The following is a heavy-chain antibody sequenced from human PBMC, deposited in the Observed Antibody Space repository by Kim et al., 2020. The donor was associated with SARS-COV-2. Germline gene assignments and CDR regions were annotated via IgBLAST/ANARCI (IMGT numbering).Heavy chain of an antibody. CDR3: AKAGSWPNDAFDI. V-gene: IGHV3-23*01. CDR2: ISGGSGVT. Sequence: GGSLRLSCAASGFTLSAYGMSWVRQAPGEGLEWVSAISGGSGVTYYPSSVKGRFTISRDNSKNTLYLQMNSLRAEDTAVSYCAKAGSWPNDAFDIWGQGT. J-gene: IGHJ3*02. D-gene: IGHD1-26*01. CDR1: GFTLSAYG.